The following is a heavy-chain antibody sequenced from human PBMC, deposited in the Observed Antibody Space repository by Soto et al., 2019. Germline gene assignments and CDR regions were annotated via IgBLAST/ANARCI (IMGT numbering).Heavy chain of an antibody. CDR1: GFTFSSYA. CDR2: ISYDGSNK. D-gene: IGHD3-10*01. Sequence: GGSLRLSCAASGFTFSSYAMHWVRQAPGKGLEWVAVISYDGSNKYYADSVKGRFTISRDNSKNTLYLQMNSLRAEDTAVYYCARGSEVVRGPPIGYRGQGTLVTVSS. CDR3: ARGSEVVRGPPIGY. J-gene: IGHJ4*02. V-gene: IGHV3-30-3*01.